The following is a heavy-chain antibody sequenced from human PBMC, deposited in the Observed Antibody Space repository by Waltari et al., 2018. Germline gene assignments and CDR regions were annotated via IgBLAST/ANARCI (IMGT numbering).Heavy chain of an antibody. D-gene: IGHD2-15*01. Sequence: QVQLVQSGAEVKKPGSSVKVSCKASGGTFSSYAISWVRQAPGQGLEWMGGIIPNFCTANYAQKFQGRVTMTADKSTSTAYMELSSLRSEDTAVYYCAREGWAPVVAATNNWFDPWGQGTLVTVSS. CDR1: GGTFSSYA. V-gene: IGHV1-69*14. CDR2: IIPNFCTA. CDR3: AREGWAPVVAATNNWFDP. J-gene: IGHJ5*02.